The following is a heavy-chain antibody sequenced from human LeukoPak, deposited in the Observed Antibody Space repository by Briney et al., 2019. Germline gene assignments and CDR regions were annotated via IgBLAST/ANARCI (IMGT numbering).Heavy chain of an antibody. Sequence: PGGSLRLSCAASGFTFTDYWMHWVRQAPGKGLVWVSRINSINGDGSSTSYVDSVKGRFTISRDNAKNTLYLQMNSLRAEDTAVYYCVKEASYSYGHYWGQGTLVTVSS. CDR3: VKEASYSYGHY. V-gene: IGHV3-74*01. CDR1: GFTFTDYW. CDR2: INSINGDGSST. J-gene: IGHJ4*02. D-gene: IGHD5-18*01.